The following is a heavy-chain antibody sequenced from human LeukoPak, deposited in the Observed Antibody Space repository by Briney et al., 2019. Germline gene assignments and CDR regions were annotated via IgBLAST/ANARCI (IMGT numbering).Heavy chain of an antibody. CDR1: GGSISSYY. CDR3: ARFDYGGSTFDY. D-gene: IGHD4-23*01. CDR2: IYYSGST. J-gene: IGHJ4*02. Sequence: SETLSLTCTVSGGSISSYYWSWIRQPPGKGLEWIGYIYYSGSTNYNPSLKSRVTISVDTSKNQFSLKLSSVTAADTAVCYCARFDYGGSTFDYWGQGTLVTVSS. V-gene: IGHV4-59*01.